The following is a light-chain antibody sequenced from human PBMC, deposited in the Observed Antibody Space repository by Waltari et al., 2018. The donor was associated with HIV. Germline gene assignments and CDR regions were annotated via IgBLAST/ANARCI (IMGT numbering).Light chain of an antibody. CDR1: SSAAGRVKY. V-gene: IGLV2-14*03. Sequence: QSAPTQPAPVSGAPGQSLPIPCSGTSSAAGRVKYFSWYQQYPGKAPKLIIYDVTNRPSGVSNRFSGSKSGNTASLTISGLQAEDEADYYCCSYTSSITGRVFGTGTKVTVL. J-gene: IGLJ1*01. CDR3: CSYTSSITGRV. CDR2: DVT.